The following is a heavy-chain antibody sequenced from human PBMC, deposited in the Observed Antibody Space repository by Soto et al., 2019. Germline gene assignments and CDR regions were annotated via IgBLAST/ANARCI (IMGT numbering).Heavy chain of an antibody. CDR1: GCTFSSYG. CDR3: AKDNFSPSCYRLYNWFDP. Sequence: GGALRVSCVASGCTFSSYGMHCVRQAPGKGLEWVAVIAYDGSNKYYADSVKGRFTISRDNSKNTLFLQMNSLRAEDTAVYYCAKDNFSPSCYRLYNWFDPWGQGP. J-gene: IGHJ5*02. CDR2: IAYDGSNK. D-gene: IGHD2-2*01. V-gene: IGHV3-30*18.